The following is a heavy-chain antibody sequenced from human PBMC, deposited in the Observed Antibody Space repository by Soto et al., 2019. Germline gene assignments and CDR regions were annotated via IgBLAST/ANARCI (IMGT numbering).Heavy chain of an antibody. CDR1: GDSVSSNTAS. CDR3: AKGDNLGPKTGYAFDP. Sequence: PSQTLSRTCAISGDSVSSNTASRNWIRQSPSRGLEWLGRTYFRSKWYNDYAVSVKSRIIINPDTSNNQFSLQLNSVTPDDTAVYLCAKGDNLGPKTGYAFDPWGQGIMVTVSS. CDR2: TYFRSKWYN. V-gene: IGHV6-1*01. J-gene: IGHJ5*02. D-gene: IGHD5-12*01.